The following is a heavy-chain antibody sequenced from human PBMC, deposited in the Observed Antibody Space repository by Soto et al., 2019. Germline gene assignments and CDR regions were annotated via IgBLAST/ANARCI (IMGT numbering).Heavy chain of an antibody. CDR1: GGSFSGYY. CDR3: ARPDRRGGYRYAASYGMDI. CDR2: INHRGST. D-gene: IGHD5-18*01. Sequence: LSLTCAVYGGSFSGYYWSWIRQPPGKGLEWIGEINHRGSTNYNPSLKSRVTISVDTSKNQFSLKLSSVTAADTAVYYCARPDRRGGYRYAASYGMDICGKGPTVTVYS. J-gene: IGHJ6*04. V-gene: IGHV4-34*01.